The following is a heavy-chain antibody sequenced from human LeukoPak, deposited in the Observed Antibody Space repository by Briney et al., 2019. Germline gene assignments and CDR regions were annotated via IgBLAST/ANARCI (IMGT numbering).Heavy chain of an antibody. CDR1: GDXXSRSTYY. D-gene: IGHD3-10*01. Sequence: ETXXLXXTVSGDXXSRSTYYXAWIRQPPGTGLEWIGEINHSGSTNYNPSLKSRVTISVDTSKNQFSLKLSSVTAADTAVYYCARGRGPYRAWGQGALVTVSS. CDR3: ARGRGPYRA. J-gene: IGHJ5*02. CDR2: INHSGST. V-gene: IGHV4-39*07.